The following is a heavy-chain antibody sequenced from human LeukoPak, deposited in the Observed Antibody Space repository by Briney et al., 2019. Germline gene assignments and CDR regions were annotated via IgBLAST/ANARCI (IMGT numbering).Heavy chain of an antibody. Sequence: GGSLRLSCAASGFTFSSYGMHWVRQAPGKGLEWVAFIRYDGSNKYYADSVKGRFTISRDNSKNTLYLQMNSLRAEDTAVYYCAKGYSSSWNDAFDIWGQGTMGTVSS. V-gene: IGHV3-30*02. D-gene: IGHD6-13*01. CDR1: GFTFSSYG. J-gene: IGHJ3*02. CDR2: IRYDGSNK. CDR3: AKGYSSSWNDAFDI.